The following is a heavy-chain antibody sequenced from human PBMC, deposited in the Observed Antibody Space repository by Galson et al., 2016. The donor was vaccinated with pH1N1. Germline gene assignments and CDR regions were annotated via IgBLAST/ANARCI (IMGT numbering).Heavy chain of an antibody. J-gene: IGHJ4*02. CDR2: IYWDDDT. Sequence: PALVKPTQTLTLTCSFSGLSPSSSGVSVGWIRQPPGKALEWLALIYWDDDTRHNPSLKSRLSITKATSKNQVILTLTNMDPMDTASYYCARGYCSATSCRHNEYWGPGTLVTVSS. CDR3: ARGYCSATSCRHNEY. V-gene: IGHV2-5*02. CDR1: GLSPSSSGVS. D-gene: IGHD2-2*01.